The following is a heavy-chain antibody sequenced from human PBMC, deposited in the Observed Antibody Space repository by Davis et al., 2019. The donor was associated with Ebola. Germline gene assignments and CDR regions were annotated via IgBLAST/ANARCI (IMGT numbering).Heavy chain of an antibody. CDR1: GYTFTSYG. CDR2: INPHNGNT. V-gene: IGHV1-18*04. CDR3: ARDSFDY. Sequence: AASVKVSCKASGYTFTSYGITWVRQAPGQGLEWMGWINPHNGNTNYAQNVQGRVTMTTDTSTSTAYMEVGSLRSDDTAVYYCARDSFDYWGQGTLVTVSS. J-gene: IGHJ4*02.